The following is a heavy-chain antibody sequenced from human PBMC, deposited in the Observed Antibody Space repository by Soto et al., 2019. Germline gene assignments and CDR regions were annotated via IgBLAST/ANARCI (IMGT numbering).Heavy chain of an antibody. D-gene: IGHD3-9*01. J-gene: IGHJ6*02. V-gene: IGHV3-23*01. CDR3: ATAPYSTIGYVDSLTYYSGMDV. Sequence: EVELLESGGGLVQPGGSLRLSCAASGFTFSSFAMNWVRQAPGKGLEWVSVISASGGTTYYVDSVKGRFTISRDNSKNTLYLLMNNLRAEDTAKYYCATAPYSTIGYVDSLTYYSGMDVWGQGTTVTVSS. CDR2: ISASGGTT. CDR1: GFTFSSFA.